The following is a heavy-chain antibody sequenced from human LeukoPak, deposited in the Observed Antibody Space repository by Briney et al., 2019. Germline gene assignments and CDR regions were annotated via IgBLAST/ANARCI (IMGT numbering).Heavy chain of an antibody. V-gene: IGHV4-61*03. CDR2: IRYSGST. CDR3: ASLGGTVTTSDYYYYYGMDV. CDR1: GGSVSSGSYY. D-gene: IGHD4-17*01. J-gene: IGHJ6*02. Sequence: ADTLSLTCTVSGGSVSSGSYYWSWIRQPPGEGLEWIGYIRYSGSTNYNPSLKSRVTISVDTSKHHFSLNLSSVTAADTAVFYCASLGGTVTTSDYYYYYGMDVWGQGTTVTVSS.